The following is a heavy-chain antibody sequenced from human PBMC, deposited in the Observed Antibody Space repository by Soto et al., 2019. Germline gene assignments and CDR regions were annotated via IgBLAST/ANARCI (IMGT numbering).Heavy chain of an antibody. D-gene: IGHD3-22*01. CDR1: GGTFSSYA. Sequence: ASVKVSCKASGGTFSSYAISWVRQAPGQGLEWMGGIIPIFGTANYAQKFQGRVTITADESTSTAYMELSSLRSEDTAVYYCARAKEEREYYDSSGYRQYNWFDPWGQGTLVIVSS. J-gene: IGHJ5*02. CDR3: ARAKEEREYYDSSGYRQYNWFDP. CDR2: IIPIFGTA. V-gene: IGHV1-69*13.